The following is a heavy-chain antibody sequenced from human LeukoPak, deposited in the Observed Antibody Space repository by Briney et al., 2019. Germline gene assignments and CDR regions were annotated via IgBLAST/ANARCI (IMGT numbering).Heavy chain of an antibody. CDR3: ARAASRVVPAAMGGNWFDP. D-gene: IGHD2-2*01. Sequence: ASVKVSCKASGYTFTSHGISWVRQAPGQGLEWMGWISAYNGNTNYAQKLQGRVTMTTDTSTSTAYMELRSLRSDDTAVYYCARAASRVVPAAMGGNWFDPWGQGTLVTVSS. V-gene: IGHV1-18*01. J-gene: IGHJ5*02. CDR1: GYTFTSHG. CDR2: ISAYNGNT.